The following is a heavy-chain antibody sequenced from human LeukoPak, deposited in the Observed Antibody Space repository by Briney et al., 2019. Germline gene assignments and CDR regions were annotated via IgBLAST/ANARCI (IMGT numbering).Heavy chain of an antibody. CDR1: GGSFSGYY. CDR3: ARHQAAMVKSFDY. D-gene: IGHD5-18*01. V-gene: IGHV4-34*01. CDR2: INHSGST. Sequence: SETLSLTCTVSGGSFSGYYWSWIRQPPGKGLEWIGEINHSGSTNYNPSLKSRVTISVDTSKNQFSLKLSSVTAADTAVYYCARHQAAMVKSFDYWGQGTLVTVSS. J-gene: IGHJ4*02.